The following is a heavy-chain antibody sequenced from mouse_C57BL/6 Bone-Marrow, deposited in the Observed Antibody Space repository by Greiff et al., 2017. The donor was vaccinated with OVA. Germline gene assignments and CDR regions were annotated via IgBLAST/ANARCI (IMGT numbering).Heavy chain of an antibody. J-gene: IGHJ1*03. CDR3: ARNPLRDWYFDV. CDR1: GFSLPSYG. Sequence: VMLVESGPGLVQPSQSLSITGTASGFSLPSYGVHWVRQSPGKGLEWLGVIWSGGSTDYNAAFISRLSISKDNSKSQVFFKMNSLQADDTAIYYCARNPLRDWYFDVWGTGTTVTVSS. D-gene: IGHD1-1*01. V-gene: IGHV2-2*01. CDR2: IWSGGST.